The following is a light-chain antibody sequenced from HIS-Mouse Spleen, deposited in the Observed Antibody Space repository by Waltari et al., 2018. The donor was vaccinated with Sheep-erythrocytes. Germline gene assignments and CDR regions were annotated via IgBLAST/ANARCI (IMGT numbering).Light chain of an antibody. CDR3: CSYAGSYTVV. Sequence: QSALTQPRSVSGSPGQSVTISCTGTRSDVGGDNSVAWYQQHPAKAPNLMIDDVSKRPSGVPDRFSGSKSGNTASLTISGLQAEDEADYYCCSYAGSYTVVFGGGTKLTVL. J-gene: IGLJ2*01. CDR1: RSDVGGDNS. CDR2: DVS. V-gene: IGLV2-11*01.